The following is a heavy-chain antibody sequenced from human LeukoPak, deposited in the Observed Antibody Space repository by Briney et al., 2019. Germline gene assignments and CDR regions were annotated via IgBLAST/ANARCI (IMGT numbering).Heavy chain of an antibody. Sequence: GGSLRLSCAASGFTFSSYSMNWVRQAPGKGLEWVAFIRYDGSNKDYADSVKGRFTISRDNSKNTLLLQMNSLRAEDTAVYYCAKDRRHSDSSGYYSHDAFDIWGQGTTVTVSS. CDR1: GFTFSSYS. CDR3: AKDRRHSDSSGYYSHDAFDI. V-gene: IGHV3-30*02. CDR2: IRYDGSNK. D-gene: IGHD3-22*01. J-gene: IGHJ3*02.